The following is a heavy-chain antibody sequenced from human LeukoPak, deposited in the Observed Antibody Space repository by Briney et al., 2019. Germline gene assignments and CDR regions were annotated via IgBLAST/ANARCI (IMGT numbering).Heavy chain of an antibody. J-gene: IGHJ6*04. Sequence: GGSLRLSCVSSGFTIGTAWMSRVRQAPGKGLGWLGHIKSEGEGATTDYAAPAKGRFAISRDDSKNMIYLQMSSLKIDDTAIYYCIAHFPYFYGFDVWGKGTTVTVSS. D-gene: IGHD3-3*02. CDR3: IAHFPYFYGFDV. CDR2: IKSEGEGATT. CDR1: GFTIGTAW. V-gene: IGHV3-15*01.